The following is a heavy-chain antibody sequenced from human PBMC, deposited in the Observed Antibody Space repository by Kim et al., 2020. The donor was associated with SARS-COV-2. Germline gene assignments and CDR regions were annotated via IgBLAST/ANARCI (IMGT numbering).Heavy chain of an antibody. CDR3: ARHSGSYWFDP. V-gene: IGHV4-34*01. CDR2: T. J-gene: IGHJ5*02. D-gene: IGHD1-26*01. Sequence: TNYNPSLKSRVTLSVDTSKNQCSLKLSSVTAADTAVYYCARHSGSYWFDPWGQGTLVTVSS.